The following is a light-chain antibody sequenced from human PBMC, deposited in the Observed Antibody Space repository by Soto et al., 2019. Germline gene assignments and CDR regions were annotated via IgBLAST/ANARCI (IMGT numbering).Light chain of an antibody. V-gene: IGKV3-20*01. Sequence: EIVVPQAPATLSWSPWDRATLSCRASQSVSSYLAWYQQKPGQVPRLLIYGASSRATGIPDRFSGRGSGKYFTITSSILEPEDVAVYYCQQYGSSLTGGPGTKVEIK. CDR2: GAS. CDR3: QQYGSSLT. J-gene: IGKJ3*01. CDR1: QSVSSY.